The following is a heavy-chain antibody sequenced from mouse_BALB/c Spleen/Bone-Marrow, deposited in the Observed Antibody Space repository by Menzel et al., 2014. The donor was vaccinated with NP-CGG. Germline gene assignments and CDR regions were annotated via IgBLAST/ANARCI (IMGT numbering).Heavy chain of an antibody. CDR3: GRLGYYGCFAY. J-gene: IGHJ3*01. CDR2: INPDSSTI. CDR1: GFDFSGFW. D-gene: IGHD2-3*01. Sequence: EVQLQESGGGLVQPGGSLKLSCAASGFDFSGFWMGWVRQAPGKGLEWIGEINPDSSTINYTPSLKDRFIISRDNAKNSLYLQMNKVRSEDTALYYCGRLGYYGCFAYWGQRTLVTVSA. V-gene: IGHV4-1*02.